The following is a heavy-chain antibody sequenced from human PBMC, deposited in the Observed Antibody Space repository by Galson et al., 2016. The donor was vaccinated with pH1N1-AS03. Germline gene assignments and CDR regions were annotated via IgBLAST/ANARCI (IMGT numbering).Heavy chain of an antibody. V-gene: IGHV3-53*01. CDR3: ARNSYEDVDLEGFYFDY. J-gene: IGHJ4*02. Sequence: LRLSCAASGFTVSSNYMSWVRQAPGRGLEWVSFIYNGGRTLYADSVKGRFTISRDSSKNTLYLQMDSLETEDTAVYYCARNSYEDVDLEGFYFDYWGQGNPGHRLL. CDR2: IYNGGRT. CDR1: GFTVSSNY. D-gene: IGHD3-22*01.